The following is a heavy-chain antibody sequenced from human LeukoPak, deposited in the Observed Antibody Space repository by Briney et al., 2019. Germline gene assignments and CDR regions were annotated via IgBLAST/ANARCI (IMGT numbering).Heavy chain of an antibody. J-gene: IGHJ4*02. CDR2: IYSGGST. Sequence: GGSLRLSCAASEFSVGSNYMTWVRQAPGKGLEWVSLIYSGGSTYYADSVKGRFTISRDNSKNTLYLQMNSLRAEDTAVYYCAKAPRGCSGGSCYPYYFDYWGQGTLVTVSS. V-gene: IGHV3-66*01. CDR3: AKAPRGCSGGSCYPYYFDY. D-gene: IGHD2-15*01. CDR1: EFSVGSNY.